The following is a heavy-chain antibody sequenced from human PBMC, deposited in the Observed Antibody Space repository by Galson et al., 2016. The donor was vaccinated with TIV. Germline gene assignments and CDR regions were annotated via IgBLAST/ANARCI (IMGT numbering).Heavy chain of an antibody. CDR2: ISTYTGDT. Sequence: SVKVSCKASGYTFTNYGINWVRQAPGQGLEWVGRISTYTGDTNYAQRLQDRVILTTDTSTSTAYMELKSLRSDDTAVYLCARGGGNYRWYFDLWGRGTLVTVSS. D-gene: IGHD1-26*01. V-gene: IGHV1-18*01. CDR3: ARGGGNYRWYFDL. J-gene: IGHJ2*01. CDR1: GYTFTNYG.